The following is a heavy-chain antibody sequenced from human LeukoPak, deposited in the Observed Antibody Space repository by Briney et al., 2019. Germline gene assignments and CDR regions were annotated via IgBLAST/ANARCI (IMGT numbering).Heavy chain of an antibody. V-gene: IGHV4-38-2*01. CDR1: GYSISSGYY. CDR2: IYHSGSTNY. J-gene: IGHJ3*02. D-gene: IGHD4-17*01. CDR3: ASGDANTAAAFDI. Sequence: SETLSLTCAVSGYSISSGYYWGWIRQPPGKGLEWIGSIYHSGSTNYNYNPSLKSRVTMPVDTSKNQFSLKLSSVTAADTAVYYCASGDANTAAAFDIWGQGTMVTVSS.